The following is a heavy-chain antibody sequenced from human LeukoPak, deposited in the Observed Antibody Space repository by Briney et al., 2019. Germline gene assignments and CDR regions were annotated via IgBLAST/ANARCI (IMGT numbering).Heavy chain of an antibody. V-gene: IGHV3-21*04. D-gene: IGHD6-19*01. CDR3: ARGSSGWFDDNWFDP. J-gene: IGHJ5*02. Sequence: PGGSLRLSCAASGFTFSSYSMNWVRQAPGKGLEWVSSISSSSSYINYADSVRGRFTISRDNAKNSLFLQMDSLRAEDTAVYYCARGSSGWFDDNWFDPWGQGTLVTVSS. CDR2: ISSSSSYI. CDR1: GFTFSSYS.